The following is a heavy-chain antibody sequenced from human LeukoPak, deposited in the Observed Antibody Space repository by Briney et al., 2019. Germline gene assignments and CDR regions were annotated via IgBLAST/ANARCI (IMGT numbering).Heavy chain of an antibody. CDR2: ISSSSSYI. CDR1: GFTFSSYS. Sequence: PGGSLRLSRAASGFTFSSYSMNWVRQAPGKGLEWVSSISSSSSYIYYADSVKGRFTISRDNAKNSLYLQMNSLRAEDTAVYYCAREMATIRGNFDYWGQGTLVTVSS. J-gene: IGHJ4*02. V-gene: IGHV3-21*01. D-gene: IGHD5-24*01. CDR3: AREMATIRGNFDY.